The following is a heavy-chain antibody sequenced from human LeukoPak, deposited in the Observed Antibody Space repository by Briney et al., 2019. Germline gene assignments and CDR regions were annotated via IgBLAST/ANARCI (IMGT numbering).Heavy chain of an antibody. V-gene: IGHV3-30*18. J-gene: IGHJ4*02. D-gene: IGHD3-10*01. CDR2: ISYDGSKK. CDR1: GFIFSNYA. Sequence: GGSLRLSCAPFGFIFSNYAMHWVRQAPGKGLEWLSVISYDGSKKYYADSVKGRFTISRDNSKNTLYLQMNSLRAEDTAVYYCAKYGSGRGYDFWGQGTLVTVSS. CDR3: AKYGSGRGYDF.